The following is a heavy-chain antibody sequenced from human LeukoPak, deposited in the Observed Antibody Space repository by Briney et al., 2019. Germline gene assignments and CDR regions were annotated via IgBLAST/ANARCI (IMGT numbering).Heavy chain of an antibody. CDR2: ISSSGSGT. D-gene: IGHD3-16*02. CDR1: GLTFSNYA. Sequence: PGGSLRLSCAAYGLTFSNYAVSWVRQAPGKGLEWVSGISSSGSGTYYADSVKGRFTISRDNSKNTLYLQMNSLRAEDPAVYYCAKDRRGDYYYYMDVWGKGTTVTVSS. J-gene: IGHJ6*03. CDR3: AKDRRGDYYYYMDV. V-gene: IGHV3-23*05.